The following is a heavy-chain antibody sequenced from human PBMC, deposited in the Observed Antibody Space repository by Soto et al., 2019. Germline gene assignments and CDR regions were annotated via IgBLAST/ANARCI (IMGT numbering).Heavy chain of an antibody. D-gene: IGHD3-9*01. V-gene: IGHV3-64*04. CDR3: ARLEGLATISYYFDY. J-gene: IGHJ4*02. CDR1: GFTFSSYA. Sequence: GGSLRLSCSASGFTFSSYAMHWVRQAPGKGLEYVSAISSNGGSTYYADSVKGRFTIPLDKSKSQFSLKLNSVTAADSAVYFCARLEGLATISYYFDYWGQGTLVTVSS. CDR2: ISSNGGST.